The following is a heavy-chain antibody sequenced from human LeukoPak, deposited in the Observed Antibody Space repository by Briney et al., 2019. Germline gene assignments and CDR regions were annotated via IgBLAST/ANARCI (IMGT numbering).Heavy chain of an antibody. CDR3: ARVGYDYVWT. CDR1: GYSISSGYY. D-gene: IGHD3-16*01. CDR2: IYHSGST. V-gene: IGHV4-38-2*02. J-gene: IGHJ5*02. Sequence: SETLSLTCTVSGYSISSGYYWGWIRQPPGKGLQWIGSIYHSGSTYYHPSLKSRLTISIDTSKNQFSLNLTSVTAADTAVYYCARVGYDYVWTWGQGTLVTVSS.